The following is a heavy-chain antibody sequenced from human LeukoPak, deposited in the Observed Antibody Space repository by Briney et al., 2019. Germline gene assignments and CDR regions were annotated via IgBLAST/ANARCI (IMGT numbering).Heavy chain of an antibody. D-gene: IGHD3-10*01. V-gene: IGHV3-48*02. CDR1: GFTFSSYS. Sequence: GGSLRLSCAASGFTFSSYSMDWVRQAPGKGLEWFSYISSSSSTIYYADSVKGRFTISRDNAKNSLYLQMNSLRDEDTAVYYCARDSGYYYGSGYDYWGQGTLVTVSS. CDR3: ARDSGYYYGSGYDY. J-gene: IGHJ4*02. CDR2: ISSSSSTI.